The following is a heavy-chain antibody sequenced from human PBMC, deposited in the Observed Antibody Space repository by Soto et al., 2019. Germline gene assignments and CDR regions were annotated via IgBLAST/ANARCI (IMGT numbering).Heavy chain of an antibody. CDR2: IYYSGST. V-gene: IGHV4-39*01. CDR1: GGSISSSSYY. J-gene: IGHJ5*02. Sequence: LSLTCTVSGGSISSSSYYWDWIRQLPGKGLEWIGSIYYSGSTYYNPSLKSRVTISVDTSKNQFSLKLSSVTAADTAVYYCARPRHSSWWGWFDPWGQGTLVTV. CDR3: ARPRHSSWWGWFDP. D-gene: IGHD2-8*02.